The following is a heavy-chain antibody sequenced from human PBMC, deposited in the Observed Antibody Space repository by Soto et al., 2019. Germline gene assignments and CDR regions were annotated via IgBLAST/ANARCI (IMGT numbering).Heavy chain of an antibody. D-gene: IGHD3-3*01. J-gene: IGHJ4*02. CDR2: ISYDGSNK. CDR3: AKTFLESFFDY. CDR1: GFTFSSYG. V-gene: IGHV3-30*18. Sequence: GGSMRLSCAASGFTFSSYGMHWVRQAPGKELEWVAVISYDGSNKYYADSVKGRFTISRDNSKNTLYLQMNSLRAEDTAVYYCAKTFLESFFDYWGQGTLVTVSS.